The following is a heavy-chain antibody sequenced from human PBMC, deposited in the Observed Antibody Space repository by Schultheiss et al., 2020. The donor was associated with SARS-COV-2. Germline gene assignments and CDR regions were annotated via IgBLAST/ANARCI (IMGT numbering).Heavy chain of an antibody. CDR2: IYYSGST. Sequence: SETLSLTCTVSGGSISSYYWSWIRQPPGKGLEWIGYIYYSGSTNYNPSLKSRVTISVDTSKNQFSLKLSSVTAADTAVYYCARAKNYDFWSGYSLGDAFDIWGKGQWSPSPQ. D-gene: IGHD3-3*01. CDR1: GGSISSYY. CDR3: ARAKNYDFWSGYSLGDAFDI. V-gene: IGHV4-59*01. J-gene: IGHJ3*02.